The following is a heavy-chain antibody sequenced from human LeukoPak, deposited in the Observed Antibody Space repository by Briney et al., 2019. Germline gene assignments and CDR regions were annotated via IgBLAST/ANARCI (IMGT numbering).Heavy chain of an antibody. CDR3: ARDSAAAGHWFDY. J-gene: IGHJ4*02. CDR2: IIPIFGTA. Sequence: GASVEVSCKASGGTFSSYAISWVRQAPGQGLEWMGGIIPIFGTANYAQKFQGRVTITADESTSTAYMELSSLRSEDTAVYYCARDSAAAGHWFDYWGQGTLVTVSS. V-gene: IGHV1-69*13. D-gene: IGHD6-13*01. CDR1: GGTFSSYA.